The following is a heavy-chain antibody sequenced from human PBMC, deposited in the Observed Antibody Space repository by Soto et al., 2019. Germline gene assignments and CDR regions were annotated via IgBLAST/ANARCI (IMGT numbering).Heavy chain of an antibody. CDR2: IWYDGSNK. Sequence: GESLKISCAASGFTFSSYGMHWVRQAPGKGLEWVAVIWYDGSNKYYADSVKGRFTISRDNSKNTLYLQMNSLRAEDTAVYYCARDGRILTADYWGQGTLVTVSS. V-gene: IGHV3-33*01. J-gene: IGHJ4*02. CDR3: ARDGRILTADY. CDR1: GFTFSSYG.